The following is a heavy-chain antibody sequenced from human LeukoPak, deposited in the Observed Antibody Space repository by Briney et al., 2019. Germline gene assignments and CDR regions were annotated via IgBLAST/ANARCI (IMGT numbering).Heavy chain of an antibody. CDR2: INSGGSST. Sequence: GGSLRLSCAASGFTFSSYWMHWVRQAPGKGLVWVSRINSGGSSTSYADSVKGRFTISRDNAKNTLYLQMNSLRAEDTAVYYCAKDGYSSYYYYMDVWGKGTTVTVSS. J-gene: IGHJ6*03. CDR3: AKDGYSSYYYYMDV. D-gene: IGHD6-13*01. CDR1: GFTFSSYW. V-gene: IGHV3-74*01.